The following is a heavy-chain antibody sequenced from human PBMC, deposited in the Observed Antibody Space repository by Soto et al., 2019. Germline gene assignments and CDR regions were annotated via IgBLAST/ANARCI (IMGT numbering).Heavy chain of an antibody. CDR3: ARGYDSSGYYLSFDY. V-gene: IGHV1-69*06. CDR2: IIPIFGTA. D-gene: IGHD3-22*01. Sequence: ASVKVSCKASGGTFSSYAISWVRQAPGQGLEWMGGIIPIFGTANYAQKFQGRVTITADKSTSTAYMELSSLRSEDTAVYYCARGYDSSGYYLSFDYWGQGTLVTVSS. J-gene: IGHJ4*02. CDR1: GGTFSSYA.